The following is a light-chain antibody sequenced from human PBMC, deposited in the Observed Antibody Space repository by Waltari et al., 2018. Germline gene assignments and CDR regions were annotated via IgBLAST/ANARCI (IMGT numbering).Light chain of an antibody. V-gene: IGKV3-20*01. CDR3: QQYGAARYT. CDR2: GAS. Sequence: EIVLTQSPGTLSVSPGESATLSCRTSESVDGFYISWSQQNPGRAPRLIILGASSRATGVPDRFSGSGSGTHFTLTISRLEPEDFAVYYCQQYGAARYTFGPGTRLDLK. J-gene: IGKJ3*01. CDR1: ESVDGFY.